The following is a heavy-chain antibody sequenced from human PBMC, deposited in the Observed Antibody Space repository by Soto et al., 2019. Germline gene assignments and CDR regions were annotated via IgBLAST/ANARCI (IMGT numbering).Heavy chain of an antibody. CDR2: INHSGST. CDR3: ASVIQTSEWGMRGEKEYYYYYYMDV. D-gene: IGHD3-16*01. Sequence: LSLTCAVYGGSFSGYYWSWIRQPPGKGLEWIGEINHSGSTNYNPSLKSRVTISVDTSKNQFSLKLSSVTAADTAVYYCASVIQTSEWGMRGEKEYYYYYYMDVWGKGTTVTVSS. J-gene: IGHJ6*03. V-gene: IGHV4-34*01. CDR1: GGSFSGYY.